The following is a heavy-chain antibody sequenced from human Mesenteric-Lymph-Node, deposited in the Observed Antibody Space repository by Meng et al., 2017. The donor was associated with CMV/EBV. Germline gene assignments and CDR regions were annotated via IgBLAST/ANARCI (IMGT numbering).Heavy chain of an antibody. D-gene: IGHD2-21*01. Sequence: ASVKVSCKASGHTFFNYGFSWVRQAPGQGLEWMGGISVHNGDTNYAQKFQGRVTMTTDTSTSTAYMELRNLRSDDTAVYYCASGQVWGYFYGMDLWGRGTTVTVSS. CDR2: ISVHNGDT. V-gene: IGHV1-18*01. CDR3: ASGQVWGYFYGMDL. J-gene: IGHJ6*02. CDR1: GHTFFNYG.